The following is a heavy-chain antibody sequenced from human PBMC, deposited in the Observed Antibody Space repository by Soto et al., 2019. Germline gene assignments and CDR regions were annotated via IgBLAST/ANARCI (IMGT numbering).Heavy chain of an antibody. CDR2: IYAGGNT. CDR3: TRVHLRSYSFHN. J-gene: IGHJ4*02. Sequence: XGALRLSGAASRFNVSNHNMSWVRQAPGKGLEWVSVIYAGGNTYYADSVKCRFTISRDSSKNTLYLQMNSLRAEDSAMYYCTRVHLRSYSFHNWGQGTLVTVSS. CDR1: RFNVSNHN. D-gene: IGHD2-8*01. V-gene: IGHV3-53*01.